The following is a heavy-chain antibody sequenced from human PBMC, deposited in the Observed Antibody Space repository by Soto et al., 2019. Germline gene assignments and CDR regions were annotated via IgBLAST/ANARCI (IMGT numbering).Heavy chain of an antibody. V-gene: IGHV3-23*01. CDR3: AIYLRGYCSSTSCYREDYYYYGMDV. CDR2: ISGSGGST. J-gene: IGHJ6*02. D-gene: IGHD2-2*02. Sequence: PGGSLRLSCAASGFTFSSYAMSWVRQAPGKGLEWVSAISGSGGSTYYADSVKGRFTISRDNSKNTLYLQMNSLRAEDTAVYYCAIYLRGYCSSTSCYREDYYYYGMDVWGQGTTVTVSS. CDR1: GFTFSSYA.